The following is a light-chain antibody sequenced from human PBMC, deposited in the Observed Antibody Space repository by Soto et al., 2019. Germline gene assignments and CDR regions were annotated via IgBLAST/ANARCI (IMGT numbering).Light chain of an antibody. CDR3: QQYMSYS. CDR1: QGIRSA. V-gene: IGKV1-13*02. Sequence: AIQLTQSPSSLSASVGDRVTVTCRASQGIRSALGWYQQKPGKVPKLLIYHASTLESGVPSRFSGSGSGTEFTLTISSLQPDDFATYYCQQYMSYSCGQGHKGDIK. CDR2: HAS. J-gene: IGKJ1*01.